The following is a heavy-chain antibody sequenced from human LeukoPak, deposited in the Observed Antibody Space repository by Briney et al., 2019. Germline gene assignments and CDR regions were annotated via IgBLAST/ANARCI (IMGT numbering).Heavy chain of an antibody. CDR1: GFAFSSYE. V-gene: IGHV3-30*02. CDR2: IRYDGNYK. CDR3: AKGLEMATNTGFDY. J-gene: IGHJ4*02. D-gene: IGHD5-24*01. Sequence: GGSLRLSCAASGFAFSSYEMNWVRQAPGKGLEWVASIRYDGNYKYYADSVKGRFTISRDNSKNTLHLQMNSLRPEDTAVYYCAKGLEMATNTGFDYWGQGTLVTVSS.